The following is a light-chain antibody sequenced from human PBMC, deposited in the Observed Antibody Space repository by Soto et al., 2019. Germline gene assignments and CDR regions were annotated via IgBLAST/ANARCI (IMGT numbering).Light chain of an antibody. CDR1: QSVSPN. Sequence: EIVFAQVSGRLSLSPGEGAPLSFPASQSVSPNVAWYQQRPGQPPKLLIFGASSRATGIPARFSGSGSGTDFTLIINRLQPEDFALYFCQHYGRGSPIAFGLGTRLEI. J-gene: IGKJ5*01. CDR3: QHYGRGSPIA. CDR2: GAS. V-gene: IGKV3-20*01.